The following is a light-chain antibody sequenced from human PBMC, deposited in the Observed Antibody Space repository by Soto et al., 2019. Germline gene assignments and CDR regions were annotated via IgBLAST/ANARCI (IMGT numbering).Light chain of an antibody. Sequence: AIQMTQSPSSLSASVGGRVTITCRASQGIRNYLGWYQQKPGKAPKLLIYAASTLQSGVPSRFSGSGSDTDFTLSINNLQPEDFATYYCLQDYNYPRTFGQGPKVDIK. V-gene: IGKV1-6*01. CDR1: QGIRNY. CDR2: AAS. CDR3: LQDYNYPRT. J-gene: IGKJ1*01.